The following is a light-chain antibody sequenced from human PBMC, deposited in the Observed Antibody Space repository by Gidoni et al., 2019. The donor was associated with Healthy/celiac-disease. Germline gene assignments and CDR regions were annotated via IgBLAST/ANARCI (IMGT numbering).Light chain of an antibody. Sequence: SSALTQDPAVSVALGQTVRITCQGDSLRSYYASWYQQKPGQAPVLVIYGKNNRPSGIPDRFSGSSSGNTASLTITGAQAEDEADYYCNSRDSSGNHLYVFGTGTKVTV. J-gene: IGLJ1*01. CDR2: GKN. CDR1: SLRSYY. CDR3: NSRDSSGNHLYV. V-gene: IGLV3-19*01.